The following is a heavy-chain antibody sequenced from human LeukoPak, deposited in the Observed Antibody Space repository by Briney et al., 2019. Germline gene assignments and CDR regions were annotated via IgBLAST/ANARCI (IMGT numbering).Heavy chain of an antibody. CDR3: ARHVESAAGTLFDY. V-gene: IGHV4-59*08. Sequence: SETLSLTCTVSGGSISSYYWSWIRQPPGKGLEWIGYIYYSGSTNYNPSLKSRVTISVDTSKNQFPLKLSSVTAADTAVYYCARHVESAAGTLFDYWGQGTLVTVSS. D-gene: IGHD6-13*01. CDR1: GGSISSYY. J-gene: IGHJ4*02. CDR2: IYYSGST.